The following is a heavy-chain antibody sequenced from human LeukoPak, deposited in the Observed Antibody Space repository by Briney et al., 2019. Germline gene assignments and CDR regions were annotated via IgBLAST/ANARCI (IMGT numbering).Heavy chain of an antibody. D-gene: IGHD2-15*01. CDR2: NNGDGSTT. CDR3: ARDPRNVGLAP. CDR1: GFSLSGYW. Sequence: GGSLRLSCVASGFSLSGYWMYWVRQAPGKGLMYISRNNGDGSTTNYADIVKGRFTMSRDNVKNTLHLQMNSLRVEDTAVYYCARDPRNVGLAPWGQGTLVTVSS. J-gene: IGHJ5*02. V-gene: IGHV3-74*01.